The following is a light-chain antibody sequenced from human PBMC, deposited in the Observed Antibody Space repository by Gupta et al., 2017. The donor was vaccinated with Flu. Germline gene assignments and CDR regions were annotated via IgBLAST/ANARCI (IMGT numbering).Light chain of an antibody. J-gene: IGLJ1*01. Sequence: SALPQPASVSGSPGPPIPIPCTGSSSDVGFYRYVSWYQQYPGKAPKLIIYAVSDRPAGVSDRFSGSKSGNTASLTISGRQAEGEADDYCCSYTGRTTIRDGCGTGTKVTGL. V-gene: IGLV2-14*01. CDR1: SSDVGFYRY. CDR2: AVS. CDR3: CSYTGRTTIRDG.